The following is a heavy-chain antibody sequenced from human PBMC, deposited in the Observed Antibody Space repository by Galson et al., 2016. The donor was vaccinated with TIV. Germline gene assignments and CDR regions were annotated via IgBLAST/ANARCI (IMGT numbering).Heavy chain of an antibody. CDR3: ATDRNTAFDTYHYYYGMDV. Sequence: SVKVSCKASGGTFSSYVFNWVRLAPGQGLEWMVGIIPLFRTTNYAQKFQGRVTITADKSTNTAYMELNSLKYGDTAVYYCATDRNTAFDTYHYYYGMDVWGQGTTVIVSS. J-gene: IGHJ6*02. CDR1: GGTFSSYV. CDR2: IIPLFRTT. V-gene: IGHV1-69*06. D-gene: IGHD5-18*01.